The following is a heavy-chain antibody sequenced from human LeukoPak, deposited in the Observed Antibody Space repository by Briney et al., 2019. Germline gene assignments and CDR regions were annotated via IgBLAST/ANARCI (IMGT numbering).Heavy chain of an antibody. Sequence: KRGESLKISCQGFGYTFSTFWINWVRQLPGKGLEWVVRFDPSNSYTNYSPSFQGHVAISVDKSINTAYLQWSGLRASDTAMYYCARWDSGSYHVPKWYFDYWGQGTLVTVSS. J-gene: IGHJ4*02. CDR2: FDPSNSYT. V-gene: IGHV5-10-1*01. CDR3: ARWDSGSYHVPKWYFDY. D-gene: IGHD1-26*01. CDR1: GYTFSTFW.